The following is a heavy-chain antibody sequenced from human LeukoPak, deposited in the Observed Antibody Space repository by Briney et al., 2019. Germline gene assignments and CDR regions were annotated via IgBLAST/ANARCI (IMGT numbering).Heavy chain of an antibody. Sequence: PGGSLRLSCAASGFTFSSYWMSWVRQAPGKGLEWVANIKQDGSEKYYVDSVKGRFTISRDNAKNSLYLQMNSLRAEDTAVYYCARPRGYSSSSFRFDPWGQGTLVTVSS. CDR3: ARPRGYSSSSFRFDP. CDR2: IKQDGSEK. D-gene: IGHD6-13*01. CDR1: GFTFSSYW. J-gene: IGHJ5*02. V-gene: IGHV3-7*01.